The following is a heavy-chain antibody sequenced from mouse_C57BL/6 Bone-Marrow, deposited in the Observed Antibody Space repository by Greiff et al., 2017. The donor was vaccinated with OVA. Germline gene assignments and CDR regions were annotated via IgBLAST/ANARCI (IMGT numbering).Heavy chain of an antibody. CDR2: INPNNGGT. CDR1: GYTFTDYN. Sequence: EVQLQQSGPELVKPGASVKIPCKASGYTFTDYNMDWVKQSHGKSLEWIGDINPNNGGTTYNQKFKGKATLTVDKSSSTADMELRSLTSEDTAVYYCARRVYDGYFAYWGQGTLVTVSA. J-gene: IGHJ3*01. V-gene: IGHV1-18*01. CDR3: ARRVYDGYFAY. D-gene: IGHD2-3*01.